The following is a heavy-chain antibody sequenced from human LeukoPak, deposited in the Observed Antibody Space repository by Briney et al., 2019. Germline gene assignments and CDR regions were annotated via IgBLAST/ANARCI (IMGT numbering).Heavy chain of an antibody. CDR3: ARPQEEDGYNYNWAFDY. J-gene: IGHJ4*02. V-gene: IGHV1-18*01. CDR2: INPNSGGT. CDR1: GYTFTSYG. Sequence: ASVKVSCKASGYTFTSYGISWVRQAPGQGLEWMGWINPNSGGTNYAQKFQGRVTMTRDTSTSTAYMELRSLRSDDTAVYYCARPQEEDGYNYNWAFDYWGQGTLVTVSS. D-gene: IGHD5-24*01.